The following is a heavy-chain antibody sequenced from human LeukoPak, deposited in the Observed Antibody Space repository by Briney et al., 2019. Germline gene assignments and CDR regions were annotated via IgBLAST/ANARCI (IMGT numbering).Heavy chain of an antibody. D-gene: IGHD3-10*01. CDR2: IYTSGST. CDR1: GYSISSGYY. Sequence: SETLSLTCTVSGYSISSGYYWSWIRQPAGKGLEWIGRIYTSGSTNYNPSLKSRVTISVDTSKNQFSLKLSSVTAADTAVYYCARTPLFGTYYYGSGSHTDDAFDIWGQGTMVTVSS. V-gene: IGHV4-61*02. CDR3: ARTPLFGTYYYGSGSHTDDAFDI. J-gene: IGHJ3*02.